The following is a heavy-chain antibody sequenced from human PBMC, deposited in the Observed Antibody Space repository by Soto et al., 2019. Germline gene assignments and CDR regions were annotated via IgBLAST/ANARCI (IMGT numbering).Heavy chain of an antibody. Sequence: ETLSLTCTVSGGSISSYYWSWIRQPPGKGLEWIGYIYYSGSTNYNPSLKSRVTISVDTSKNQFSLKLSSVTAADTAVYYCARSLAARGGNWFDPWGQGTLVTVSS. CDR1: GGSISSYY. CDR2: IYYSGST. CDR3: ARSLAARGGNWFDP. J-gene: IGHJ5*02. V-gene: IGHV4-59*01. D-gene: IGHD6-6*01.